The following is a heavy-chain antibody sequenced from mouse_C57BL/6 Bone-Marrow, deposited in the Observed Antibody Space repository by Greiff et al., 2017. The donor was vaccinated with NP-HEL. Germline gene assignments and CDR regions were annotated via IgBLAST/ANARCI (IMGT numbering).Heavy chain of an antibody. J-gene: IGHJ2*01. CDR1: GYTFTSYT. Sequence: VQLQQSGAELARPGASVKMSCKASGYTFTSYTMHWVNQRPGQGLEWIGYINPSSGYTKYNQKFKDKATLTADKSSSTAYMQLSSLTSEDSAVYYCARSLYGNCWGKGTTLTVSS. V-gene: IGHV1-4*01. CDR3: ARSLYGNC. CDR2: INPSSGYT. D-gene: IGHD2-1*01.